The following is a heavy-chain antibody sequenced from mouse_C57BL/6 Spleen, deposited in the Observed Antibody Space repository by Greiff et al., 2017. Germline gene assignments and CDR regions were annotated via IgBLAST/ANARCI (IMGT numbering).Heavy chain of an antibody. CDR1: GYSFTGYY. V-gene: IGHV1-43*01. Sequence: EVQLQQSGPELVKPGASVKISCKASGYSFTGYYMHWVKQSSEKSLEWIGEINPSTGGTSYNQKFKGKATLTVDKSSSTAYMQLKSLTSEDSAVYYCATIYDGYFDYWGQGTTLTVSS. J-gene: IGHJ2*01. D-gene: IGHD2-3*01. CDR3: ATIYDGYFDY. CDR2: INPSTGGT.